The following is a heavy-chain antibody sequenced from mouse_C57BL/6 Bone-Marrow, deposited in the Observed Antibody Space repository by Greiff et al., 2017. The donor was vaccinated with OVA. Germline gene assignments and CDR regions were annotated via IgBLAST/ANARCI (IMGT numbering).Heavy chain of an antibody. CDR2: ISSGGSYT. CDR1: GFTFSSYG. V-gene: IGHV5-6*01. D-gene: IGHD2-5*01. Sequence: VQLKESGGDLVKPGGSLKLSCAASGFTFSSYGMSWVRQTPDKRLEWVATISSGGSYTYYPDSVKGRFTISRDNAKNTLYLQMSSLKSEDTAMYYCARHYSNYCWYFDVWGTGTTVTVSS. J-gene: IGHJ1*03. CDR3: ARHYSNYCWYFDV.